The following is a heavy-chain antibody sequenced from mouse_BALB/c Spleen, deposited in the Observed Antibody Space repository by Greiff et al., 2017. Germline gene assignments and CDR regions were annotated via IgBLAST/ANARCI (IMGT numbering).Heavy chain of an antibody. J-gene: IGHJ4*01. Sequence: SGPCLVQPLQSLSITRTVSGFPFTSHGLHWVRQSPGKGPEWLGVIWSGGSTDYNAAFISRLSISKDNSKSQVFFKMNSLQANDTAIYYCARNRGDAMDYWGQGTSVTVSS. CDR3: ARNRGDAMDY. V-gene: IGHV2-2*02. CDR1: GFPFTSHG. CDR2: IWSGGST.